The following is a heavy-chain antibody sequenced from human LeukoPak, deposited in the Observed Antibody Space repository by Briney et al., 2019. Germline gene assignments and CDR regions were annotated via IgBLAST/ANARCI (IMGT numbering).Heavy chain of an antibody. D-gene: IGHD6-19*01. CDR1: GFTFSTYG. J-gene: IGHJ4*02. CDR3: ARRYSSGWCFDY. Sequence: GGSLRLSCVASGFTFSTYGMHWVRQAPGKGLEWVAKIGSDDSNKHYADSVKGRFTISRDNSKNTLYLQMNSLRAEDTAVYYCARRYSSGWCFDYWGQGTLVTVSS. V-gene: IGHV3-30*02. CDR2: IGSDDSNK.